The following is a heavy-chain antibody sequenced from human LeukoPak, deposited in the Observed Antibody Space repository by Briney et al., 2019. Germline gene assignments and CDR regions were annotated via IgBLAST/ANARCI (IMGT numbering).Heavy chain of an antibody. J-gene: IGHJ4*02. V-gene: IGHV3-33*01. CDR3: AHLWGSYRH. CDR2: IWYDGSNK. CDR1: GFTFSSYG. Sequence: GRSLRLSCAASGFTFSSYGMHWVRQAPGKGLEWVAVIWYDGSNKYYADSVKGRFTISRDNSKNTLYLQMNSLRAEDTAVYHCAHLWGSYRHWGQGTLVTVSS. D-gene: IGHD3-16*02.